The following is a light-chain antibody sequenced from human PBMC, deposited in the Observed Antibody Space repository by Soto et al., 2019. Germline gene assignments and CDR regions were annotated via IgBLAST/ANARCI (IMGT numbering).Light chain of an antibody. CDR2: AAS. V-gene: IGKV1-5*02. CDR3: QHYNTQSIT. J-gene: IGKJ4*01. CDR1: ENIFKF. Sequence: DIQLIQSPATLSASGGDRITIICRASENIFKFLAWYQQRSGRAPNLLIYAASDLETGVPSRFSGRGSGTEFTLTIDSLQPDDSATYYCQHYNTQSITFGGGTKVDVK.